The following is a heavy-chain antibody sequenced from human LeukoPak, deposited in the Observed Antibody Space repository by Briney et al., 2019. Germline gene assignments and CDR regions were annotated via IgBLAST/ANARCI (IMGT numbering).Heavy chain of an antibody. CDR1: GYTFTGYY. J-gene: IGHJ4*02. CDR2: INPNSGGT. CDR3: ARGGLGYCSSTSCLNWDY. V-gene: IGHV1-2*02. Sequence: ASVKVSCKASGYTFTGYYMHRVRQAPGRGLEWMGWINPNSGGTNYAQKFQGRVTMTRDTSISTAYMELSRLRSDDTAVYYCARGGLGYCSSTSCLNWDYWGQGTLVTVSS. D-gene: IGHD2-2*01.